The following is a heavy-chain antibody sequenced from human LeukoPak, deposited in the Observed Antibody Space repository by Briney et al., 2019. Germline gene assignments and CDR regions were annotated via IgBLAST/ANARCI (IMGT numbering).Heavy chain of an antibody. CDR1: GFTFDDYG. V-gene: IGHV3-20*04. Sequence: GGSLRLSCAASGFTFDDYGMSWVRQAPGKGLEWVSGINWNGGSTGYADSVKGRFTISRDNAKNSLYLQMNSLRAEDTAVYYCARGPVSGYYYYYMDVWGKGTTVTVSS. J-gene: IGHJ6*03. CDR2: INWNGGST. CDR3: ARGPVSGYYYYYMDV. D-gene: IGHD1-26*01.